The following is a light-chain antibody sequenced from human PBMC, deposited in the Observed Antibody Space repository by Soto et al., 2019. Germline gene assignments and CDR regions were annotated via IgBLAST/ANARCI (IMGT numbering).Light chain of an antibody. CDR3: QQYSSFSRT. CDR1: QTISTW. V-gene: IGKV1-5*01. J-gene: IGKJ1*01. Sequence: DIHMTQSPSTLSASVGDRVTITCRASQTISTWLAWYQQKPGKAPELLIYDASTLESGVPSRFSGSGSGTEFSLTISSLQPDDFATFYCQQYSSFSRTFGQGTKVDIK. CDR2: DAS.